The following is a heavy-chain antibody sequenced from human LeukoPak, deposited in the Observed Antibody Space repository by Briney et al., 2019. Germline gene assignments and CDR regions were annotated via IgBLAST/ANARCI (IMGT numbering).Heavy chain of an antibody. V-gene: IGHV4-59*08. CDR2: IYYNGST. D-gene: IGHD1-1*01. CDR3: ARLGIYPIQGYNSNYHYMDV. CDR1: GASFSSSY. J-gene: IGHJ6*03. Sequence: SETLTLTCTVSGASFSSSYWSWIRQPPGKGLVWICYIYYNGSTNYNPSRERPVTIFAGMSQDHVCLQHSSVTGADTAPYYCARLGIYPIQGYNSNYHYMDVWAKGTTVTVSS.